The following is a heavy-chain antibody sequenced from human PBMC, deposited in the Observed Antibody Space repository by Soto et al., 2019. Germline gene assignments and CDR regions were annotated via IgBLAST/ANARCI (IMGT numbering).Heavy chain of an antibody. CDR3: ASLAVADPFDY. Sequence: PGGSLRLSCAASGFTFSSYGMHWVRQAPGKGLEWVAVISYDGSNKYYADSVKGRFTISRDNSKNTLYLQMNSLRAEDTAVYYCASLAVADPFDYWGQGTLVTVSS. CDR1: GFTFSSYG. CDR2: ISYDGSNK. D-gene: IGHD6-19*01. V-gene: IGHV3-30*03. J-gene: IGHJ4*02.